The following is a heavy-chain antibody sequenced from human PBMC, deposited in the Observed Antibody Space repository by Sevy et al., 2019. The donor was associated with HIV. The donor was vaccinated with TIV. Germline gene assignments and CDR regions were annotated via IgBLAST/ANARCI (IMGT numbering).Heavy chain of an antibody. J-gene: IGHJ4*02. D-gene: IGHD3-3*01. Sequence: GGSLRLSCSASGFTVSINYMTWVRQAPGKGLEWVAVISYDGSNKYYADSVKGRFTISRDDSKNTLYLRMNSLRNEDTAVYYCARDPTQRGAYYDFWSGYFDYWGQGTLVTVSS. CDR1: GFTVSINY. CDR2: ISYDGSNK. V-gene: IGHV3-30-3*01. CDR3: ARDPTQRGAYYDFWSGYFDY.